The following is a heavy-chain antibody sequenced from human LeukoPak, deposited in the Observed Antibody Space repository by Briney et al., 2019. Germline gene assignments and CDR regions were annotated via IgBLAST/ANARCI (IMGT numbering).Heavy chain of an antibody. Sequence: PGGSLRLSCAASGFTFSSYSMNWVRQAPGKGLEWVSYISSSSSTIYYADSVKGRFTISRDNAKNSLYLQMNSLRAEDTAVYYCARSTDSWTNYYGMDVWAKGPRSPSP. CDR2: ISSSSSTI. CDR3: ARSTDSWTNYYGMDV. D-gene: IGHD3/OR15-3a*01. J-gene: IGHJ6*02. V-gene: IGHV3-48*04. CDR1: GFTFSSYS.